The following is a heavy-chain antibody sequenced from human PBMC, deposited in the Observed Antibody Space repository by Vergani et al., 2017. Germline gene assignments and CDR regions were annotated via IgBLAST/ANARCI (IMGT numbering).Heavy chain of an antibody. Sequence: QVQLQESGPGLVEPSETLSLTCAVSGYSIRNGYYWGWIRQPPGKGLEWIGSIYHSGSTHYNPSLKSRVTISVDTSKNQFSLKLSSVTAADTAVYYCARQDRVAGHIRYDYWGQGTLVTVSS. V-gene: IGHV4-38-2*01. CDR2: IYHSGST. CDR3: ARQDRVAGHIRYDY. CDR1: GYSIRNGYY. J-gene: IGHJ4*02. D-gene: IGHD6-19*01.